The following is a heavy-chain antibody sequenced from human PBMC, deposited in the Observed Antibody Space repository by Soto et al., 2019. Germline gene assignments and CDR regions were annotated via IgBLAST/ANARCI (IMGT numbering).Heavy chain of an antibody. CDR1: GYTFNTFG. V-gene: IGHV1-18*01. CDR2: ISGYGGKR. D-gene: IGHD3-3*01. CDR3: ARGWGKIFGVHDF. J-gene: IGHJ4*01. Sequence: IQLMQSAGEVKRPGASVKVSCKASGYTFNTFGITWVRQAPGQGLEWMGCISGYGGKRDYSRKLHGKITMTADQSTSTSYLELRNLTSHDTAVYYCARGWGKIFGVHDFWGHGTLVTVSS.